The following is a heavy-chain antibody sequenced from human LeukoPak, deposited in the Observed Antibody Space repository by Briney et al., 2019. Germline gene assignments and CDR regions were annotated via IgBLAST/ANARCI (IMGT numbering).Heavy chain of an antibody. CDR2: ISTGSSST. Sequence: GGSLRLSCAASGFTFSDYYMSWIRQAPGKGLEWVSHISTGSSSTKYADSVRGRFTISRDNAKNSLYLQMNSLRAEDTAVYYCARDFIHRSGEAGYWGQGTLVTVSS. CDR1: GFTFSDYY. J-gene: IGHJ4*02. V-gene: IGHV3-11*05. CDR3: ARDFIHRSGEAGY. D-gene: IGHD3-22*01.